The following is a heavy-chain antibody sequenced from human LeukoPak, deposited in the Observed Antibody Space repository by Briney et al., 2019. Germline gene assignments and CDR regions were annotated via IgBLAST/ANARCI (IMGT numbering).Heavy chain of an antibody. D-gene: IGHD3-9*01. J-gene: IGHJ4*02. CDR3: ARDDILTGYSLFDY. CDR2: ISAYNGNT. CDR1: GYTFTSYG. V-gene: IGHV1-18*01. Sequence: ASVKVSCKASGYTFTSYGISWVRQAPGQGLEWMGWISAYNGNTNYAQKLQGRVTMTTDTSTSTAYMELRSLRSDDTAVYYCARDDILTGYSLFDYWGQGTLVTVSS.